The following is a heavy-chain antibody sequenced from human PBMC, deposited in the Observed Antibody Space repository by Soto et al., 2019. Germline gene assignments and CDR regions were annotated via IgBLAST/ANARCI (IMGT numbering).Heavy chain of an antibody. D-gene: IGHD3-10*01. V-gene: IGHV3-66*01. CDR3: ARDNYYYGSGSSDY. CDR2: IYSGGST. CDR1: GFTVSSNY. Sequence: GGSLRLSCAASGFTVSSNYMSWVRQAPGKGLEWVSVIYSGGSTYYADSVKGRFTISRDNSKNTLYLQMNSLRAEDTAVYYCARDNYYYGSGSSDYWGQGTLVTVPQ. J-gene: IGHJ4*02.